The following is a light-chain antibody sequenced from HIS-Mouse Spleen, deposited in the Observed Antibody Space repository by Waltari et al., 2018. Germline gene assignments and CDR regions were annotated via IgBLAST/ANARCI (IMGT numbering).Light chain of an antibody. J-gene: IGLJ3*02. V-gene: IGLV5-45*02. CDR1: SGINVGTYR. CDR3: MIWHSSAWV. Sequence: QAVLTQPSSLSASPGASASLTCTLRSGINVGTYRIYWYQQKPGSPPQYLLRYKSDSNKQQGSGGPRRFSGSKDASANAGILLISGLQSDDEADYYCMIWHSSAWVFGGGTKLTVL. CDR2: YKSDSNK.